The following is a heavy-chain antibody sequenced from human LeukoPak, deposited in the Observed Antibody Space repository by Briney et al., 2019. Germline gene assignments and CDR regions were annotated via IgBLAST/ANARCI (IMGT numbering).Heavy chain of an antibody. J-gene: IGHJ4*02. V-gene: IGHV3-48*02. CDR1: GFTFSSYS. CDR3: ARDYAYSFDY. CDR2: MHTSSSSI. Sequence: PGGSLRLSCAASGFTFSSYSWNWVRQAPGKGLEWISYMHTSSSSISYADSVKGRFTISRDNAKNSLYLQMNSLRDEDTAVYYCARDYAYSFDYRGQGTLVTVSS. D-gene: IGHD4-11*01.